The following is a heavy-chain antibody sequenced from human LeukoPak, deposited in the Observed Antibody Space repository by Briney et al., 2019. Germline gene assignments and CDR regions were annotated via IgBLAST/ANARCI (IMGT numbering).Heavy chain of an antibody. Sequence: PGGFLRLSCAASGFTFSSYAMSWVRQAPGKGLEWVSAISGSGGSTYYADSVKGRFTISRDNSKNTLYLQMNSLRAEDTAVYYCAKDLYRITMIEAPPGRYYGMDVWGQGTTVTVSS. CDR1: GFTFSSYA. V-gene: IGHV3-23*01. CDR3: AKDLYRITMIEAPPGRYYGMDV. D-gene: IGHD3-22*01. J-gene: IGHJ6*02. CDR2: ISGSGGST.